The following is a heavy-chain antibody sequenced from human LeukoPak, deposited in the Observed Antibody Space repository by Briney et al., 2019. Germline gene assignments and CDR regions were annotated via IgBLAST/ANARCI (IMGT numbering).Heavy chain of an antibody. D-gene: IGHD6-13*01. Sequence: GSLRLSCAASGFTFSSYGMHWVRQAPGKGLEWIGSIYYSGSTYYNPSLKSRVTISVDTSKNQFSLKLSSVTAADTAVYYCARQAIAAAGTDYFDYWGQGTLVTVSS. J-gene: IGHJ4*02. CDR2: IYYSGST. CDR1: GFTFSSYG. CDR3: ARQAIAAAGTDYFDY. V-gene: IGHV4-59*05.